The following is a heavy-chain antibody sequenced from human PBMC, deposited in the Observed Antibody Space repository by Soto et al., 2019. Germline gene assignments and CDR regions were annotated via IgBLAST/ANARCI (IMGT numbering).Heavy chain of an antibody. Sequence: QVQLVQSGAEVKKPGASVKVSCKASGYTFTSYDINWVRQATGQGLEWMGWMNPNSGNTGYAQKFQGSVTMTRFTSISTAYMELSSLRSEDTAVYYCARGINSYASGDDAFDIWRQGTMVTVSS. CDR2: MNPNSGNT. D-gene: IGHD3-10*01. V-gene: IGHV1-8*01. CDR1: GYTFTSYD. J-gene: IGHJ3*02. CDR3: ARGINSYASGDDAFDI.